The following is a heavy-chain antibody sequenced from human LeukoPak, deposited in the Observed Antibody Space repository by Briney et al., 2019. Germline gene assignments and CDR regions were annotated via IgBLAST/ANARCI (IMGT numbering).Heavy chain of an antibody. V-gene: IGHV3-11*04. D-gene: IGHD6-13*01. Sequence: GGSLRLSCAASGFTFSDYYMSWIRQAPGKGLEWVSYISSSGSTIYYADSVKGRFTISRDNSKNTLYLQMNSLRAEDTAVYYCAKNAAGTCMDVWGKGTTVTVSS. CDR1: GFTFSDYY. CDR3: AKNAAGTCMDV. CDR2: ISSSGSTI. J-gene: IGHJ6*04.